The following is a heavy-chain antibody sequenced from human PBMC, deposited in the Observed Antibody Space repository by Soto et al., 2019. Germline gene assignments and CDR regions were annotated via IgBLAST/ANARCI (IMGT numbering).Heavy chain of an antibody. V-gene: IGHV4-59*01. CDR3: ARDGDGYNY. J-gene: IGHJ4*02. Sequence: SETLSLTCTVSGDSISSYYWTWIRQPPGQGLEWIGYICTGGTTKYNPSLKSRVTMSVDTPKTQFSLELTSVTAADTAVYYCARDGDGYNYWGQGTLVTVSS. CDR1: GDSISSYY. CDR2: ICTGGTT. D-gene: IGHD5-12*01.